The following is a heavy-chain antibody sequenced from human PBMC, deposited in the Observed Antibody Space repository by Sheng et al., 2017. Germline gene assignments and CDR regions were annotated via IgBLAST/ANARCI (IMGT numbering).Heavy chain of an antibody. Sequence: EVQLVESGGGLVQPGGSLRLSCAASGFTFSSYSMNWVRQAPGKGLEWVSYISSSSSTIYYADSVKGRFTISRDNAKNSLYLQMNSLRAEDTAVYFCAGPIKPVLRLYMDVWGKGTTVTVS. CDR2: ISSSSSTI. D-gene: IGHD3-3*01. CDR1: GFTFSSYS. CDR3: AGPIKPVLRLYMDV. V-gene: IGHV3-48*01. J-gene: IGHJ6*03.